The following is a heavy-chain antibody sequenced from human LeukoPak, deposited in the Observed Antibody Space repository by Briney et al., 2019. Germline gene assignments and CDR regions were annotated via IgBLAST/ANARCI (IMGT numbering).Heavy chain of an antibody. CDR1: GFTFDDYA. CDR2: ISGDGGST. Sequence: PGGSLRLSCAASGFTFDDYAMHWVRQAPGKGLEWVSLISGDGGSTYYADSVKGRFTISRDNSKNSLYLQVNSLRTEDTALYYCAKGCSGGSCYSELLLDYWGQGTLVTVSS. J-gene: IGHJ4*02. CDR3: AKGCSGGSCYSELLLDY. V-gene: IGHV3-43*02. D-gene: IGHD2-15*01.